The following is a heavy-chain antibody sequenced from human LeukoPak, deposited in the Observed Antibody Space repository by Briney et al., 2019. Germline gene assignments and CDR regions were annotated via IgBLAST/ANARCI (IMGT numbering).Heavy chain of an antibody. CDR2: ISAYNGNT. J-gene: IGHJ4*02. CDR1: GNIVTSYV. CDR3: ARGAVVDPLDY. V-gene: IGHV1-18*01. Sequence: ASVTVSCKATGNIVTSYVIGRVRQAPGQWLEWMGWISAYNGNTNYAQKFHGRVTMTTDTSTSTAYMELRSLRSDDTAVYYCARGAVVDPLDYWGQGTLVTVSS. D-gene: IGHD3-22*01.